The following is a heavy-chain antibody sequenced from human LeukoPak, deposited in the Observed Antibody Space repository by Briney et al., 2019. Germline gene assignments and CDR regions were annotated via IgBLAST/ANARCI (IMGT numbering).Heavy chain of an antibody. Sequence: SETLSLTCTVSGGSISNYYWSWIRQPPGKGLEWIGYIYYSGSTNYNPSLKSRVTISVDTSKNQFSLKLSSVTAADTAVYYCATDLGGGFDYWGQGTLVTVSS. CDR2: IYYSGST. CDR3: ATDLGGGFDY. V-gene: IGHV4-59*01. J-gene: IGHJ4*02. D-gene: IGHD3-10*01. CDR1: GGSISNYY.